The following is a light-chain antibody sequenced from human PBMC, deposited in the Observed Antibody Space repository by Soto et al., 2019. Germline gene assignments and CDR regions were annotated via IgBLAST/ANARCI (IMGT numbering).Light chain of an antibody. J-gene: IGLJ3*02. Sequence: VLTQPPSASGTPGQRVTISCSGSSSNIRSNTVNWYQQLPGTAPKLLIYSNNQRPSGVPDRFSGSKSGTSASLAISGLQSEDEADYYCAAWDGSLNGWVFGGGTKLTVL. CDR1: SSNIRSNT. V-gene: IGLV1-44*01. CDR2: SNN. CDR3: AAWDGSLNGWV.